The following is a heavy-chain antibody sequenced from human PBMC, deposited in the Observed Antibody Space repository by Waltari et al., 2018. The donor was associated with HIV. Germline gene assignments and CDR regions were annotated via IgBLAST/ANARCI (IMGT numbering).Heavy chain of an antibody. CDR3: VRDASGYIVSSWYDS. CDR2: INSNSGGT. D-gene: IGHD5-12*01. V-gene: IGHV1-2*02. CDR1: GYTFTGYY. J-gene: IGHJ5*01. Sequence: QVQLVQSGAEVRKPGASVKVSCKASGYTFTGYYIHWVRQAPGQGLEWMGWINSNSGGTNYAQKFQGRVTMTRDTSINTAYMDLSRLRFDDTAVYYCVRDASGYIVSSWYDSWGQGTLVTVSS.